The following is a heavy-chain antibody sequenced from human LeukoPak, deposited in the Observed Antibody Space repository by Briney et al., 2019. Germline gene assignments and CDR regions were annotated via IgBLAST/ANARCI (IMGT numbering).Heavy chain of an antibody. CDR2: MNPNSGNT. D-gene: IGHD3-22*01. V-gene: IGHV1-8*01. CDR3: ARNPRVVVIDAFDI. CDR1: GYTFTSYD. J-gene: IGHJ3*02. Sequence: ASVKVSCKTSGYTFTSYDINWVRRATGQGLEWMGWMNPNSGNTGYAQKFQGRVTMTRNTSISTAYMELSSLRSEDTAVYYCARNPRVVVIDAFDIWGQGTMVTVSS.